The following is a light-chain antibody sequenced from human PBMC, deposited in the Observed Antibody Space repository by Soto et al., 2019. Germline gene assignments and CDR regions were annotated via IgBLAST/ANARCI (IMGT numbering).Light chain of an antibody. CDR3: AAWDDSLSGRV. CDR2: RNN. J-gene: IGLJ2*01. Sequence: QSVLTQPPSASGTPGQRVTISCSGSSSNIGSNYEYWYQQLPGTAPKLLIYRNNQRPSGVPDRFSCSKSGTSASLAISGLRSEDEADYYCAAWDDSLSGRVFGGGTKLTVL. CDR1: SSNIGSNY. V-gene: IGLV1-47*01.